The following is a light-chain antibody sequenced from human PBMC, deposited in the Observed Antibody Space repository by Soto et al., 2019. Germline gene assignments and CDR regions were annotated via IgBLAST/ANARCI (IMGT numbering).Light chain of an antibody. CDR1: QSVSSSY. CDR2: GAS. Sequence: PGERVTLSCRASQSVSSSYLTWYQQKPGQAPRLLIYGASTRATGIPDRFSGSGSGTDFTLTISRLEPEDFAVYYCQQYGSSRTFGQGTKVDIK. V-gene: IGKV3-20*01. J-gene: IGKJ1*01. CDR3: QQYGSSRT.